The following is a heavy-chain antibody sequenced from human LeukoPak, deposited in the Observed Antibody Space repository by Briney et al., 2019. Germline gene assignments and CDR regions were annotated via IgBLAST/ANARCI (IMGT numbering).Heavy chain of an antibody. CDR3: ARDVFSLGDS. CDR2: INHDGSLR. J-gene: IGHJ4*02. CDR1: GFALTNYG. Sequence: GGSLRLSCAASGFALTNYGMHWVRQAPGKGLVWVSHINHDGSLRNYADSVQGRFTVSRDIAKNTLYLHMNSLGAEDTATYYCARDVFSLGDSWGQGTLVTVSS. D-gene: IGHD5/OR15-5a*01. V-gene: IGHV3-74*01.